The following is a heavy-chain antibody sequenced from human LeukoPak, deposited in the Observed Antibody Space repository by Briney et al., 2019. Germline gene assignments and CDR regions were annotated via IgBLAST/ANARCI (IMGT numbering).Heavy chain of an antibody. J-gene: IGHJ5*02. CDR1: GYTFTGYY. D-gene: IGHD2-21*02. V-gene: IGHV1-18*01. CDR2: ISAYNGNT. Sequence: GASVKVSCKASGYTFTGYYMHWVRQAPGQGLEWMGWISAYNGNTNYAQKLQGRVTMTTDTSTSTAYMELRSLRSDDTAVYYCARDRDIVVVTASNWFDPWGQGTLVTVSS. CDR3: ARDRDIVVVTASNWFDP.